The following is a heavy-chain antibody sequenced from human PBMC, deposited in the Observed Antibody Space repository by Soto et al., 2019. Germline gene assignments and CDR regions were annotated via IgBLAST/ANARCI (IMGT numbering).Heavy chain of an antibody. CDR1: GFTFSSYA. D-gene: IGHD3-10*01. J-gene: IGHJ4*02. CDR2: IGGIAGST. CDR3: AKDRVLLS. V-gene: IGHV3-23*01. Sequence: GGSLRLSCAASGFTFSSYAMSWVRQGPGKGLEWVSTIGGIAGSTHYADSVKGRFTISRDNSKNTLYLQMNSLRAEDTAIYYCAKDRVLLSGGQGTLVTVSS.